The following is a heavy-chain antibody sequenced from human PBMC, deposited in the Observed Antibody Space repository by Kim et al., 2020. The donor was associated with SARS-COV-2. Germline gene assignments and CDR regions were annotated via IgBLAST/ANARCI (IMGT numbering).Heavy chain of an antibody. V-gene: IGHV3-23*01. CDR1: GFIFSGYA. CDR2: IGASGSGT. J-gene: IGHJ4*02. D-gene: IGHD7-27*01. CDR3: AKDLGQTNRRSPFDY. Sequence: GGSLRLSCAASGFIFSGYAMSWVRQAPGEGLEWVSTIGASGSGTFYADSVKGRFTISRDKSRKTVYLHMNSLRAEDTAAYYCAKDLGQTNRRSPFDYWGQATPVSLSS.